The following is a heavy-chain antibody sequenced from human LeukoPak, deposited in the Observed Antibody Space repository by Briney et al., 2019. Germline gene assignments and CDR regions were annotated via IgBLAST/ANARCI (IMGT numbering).Heavy chain of an antibody. V-gene: IGHV3-11*01. Sequence: AGGPLRLSCAASGFTFSDYYMSWIRQAPGKGLEWVSYISSSGSTIYYADSVKGRFTISRDNAKNSLYLQMNSLRAEDTAVYYCARAVGARTHYYFDYWGQGTLVTVSS. CDR1: GFTFSDYY. CDR2: ISSSGSTI. CDR3: ARAVGARTHYYFDY. J-gene: IGHJ4*02. D-gene: IGHD1-26*01.